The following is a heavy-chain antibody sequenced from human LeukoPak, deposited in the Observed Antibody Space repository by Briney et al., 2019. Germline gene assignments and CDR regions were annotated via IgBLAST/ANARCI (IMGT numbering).Heavy chain of an antibody. CDR2: INPSGGST. D-gene: IGHD3-22*01. J-gene: IGHJ3*02. Sequence: EGSVKVSCKASGYTFTSYYMHWVRQAPGQGLEWMGIINPSGGSTSYAQKFQGRVTMTRDMSASTVYMELSSLRSEDTAVYYCARVFHDSSGYGNAFDIWGQGTMVTVAS. V-gene: IGHV1-46*01. CDR1: GYTFTSYY. CDR3: ARVFHDSSGYGNAFDI.